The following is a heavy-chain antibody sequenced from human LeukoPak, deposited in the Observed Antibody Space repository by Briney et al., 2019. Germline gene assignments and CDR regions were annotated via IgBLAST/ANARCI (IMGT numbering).Heavy chain of an antibody. J-gene: IGHJ4*02. CDR1: GYIFTGYS. V-gene: IGHV1-69*04. D-gene: IGHD3-22*01. CDR2: IIPILGIA. Sequence: SVKVSCKSSGYIFTGYSIHWVRQAPGQGLEWMGRIIPILGIANYAQKFQGRVTITADKSTSTAYMELSSLRSEDTAVYYCAREAPYSSGYSYYFDYWGQGTLVTVSS. CDR3: AREAPYSSGYSYYFDY.